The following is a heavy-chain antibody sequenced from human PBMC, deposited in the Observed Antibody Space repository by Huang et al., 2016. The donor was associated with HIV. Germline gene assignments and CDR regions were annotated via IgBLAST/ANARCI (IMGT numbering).Heavy chain of an antibody. Sequence: SVSNAWMSWVRQAPGKGLEWVGRIKSKTDGGTTDYAAPVKGRFTISRDDSKNTLYLQMNSRKTEDTAVYYCTTIKRNYYDSSGYHYWYFDLWGRGTLVTVSS. CDR1: SVSNAW. V-gene: IGHV3-15*01. CDR3: TTIKRNYYDSSGYHYWYFDL. CDR2: IKSKTDGGTT. J-gene: IGHJ2*01. D-gene: IGHD3-22*01.